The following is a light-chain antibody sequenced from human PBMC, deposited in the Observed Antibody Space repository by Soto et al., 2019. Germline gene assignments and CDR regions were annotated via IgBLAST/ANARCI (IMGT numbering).Light chain of an antibody. CDR3: CSYTSRSAHV. J-gene: IGLJ1*01. Sequence: QSVPTQPASVSGTPGQSITISCAGTSGDVGGFNYVSWDEQHPGKAPKIMIFAVSYRPAGVSNRFSSSKSGNTASLTISGLQAEYEADYYCCSYTSRSAHVFGSGTKVTVL. V-gene: IGLV2-14*01. CDR2: AVS. CDR1: SGDVGGFNY.